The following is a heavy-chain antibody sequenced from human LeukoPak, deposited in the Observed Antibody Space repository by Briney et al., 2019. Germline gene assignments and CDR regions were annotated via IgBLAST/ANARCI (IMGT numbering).Heavy chain of an antibody. CDR3: AKERKEVVLLWFGELGS. J-gene: IGHJ4*02. V-gene: IGHV3-23*01. Sequence: GGSLRLSCAASGFTFSSNAMSWVRQAPGKGWEWAPPISGSGDGTYYADSVKGRFTISRDNSRNTVFLQINSLRAEDTAVYYCAKERKEVVLLWFGELGSWGQGTLVTVSS. CDR1: GFTFSSNA. D-gene: IGHD3-10*01. CDR2: ISGSGDGT.